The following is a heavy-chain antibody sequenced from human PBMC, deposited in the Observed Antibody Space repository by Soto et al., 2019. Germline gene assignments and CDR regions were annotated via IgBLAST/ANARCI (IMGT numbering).Heavy chain of an antibody. CDR1: GGSISSSSYY. CDR2: IYYSGST. Sequence: QLQLQESGPGLVKPSETLSLTCTVSGGSISSSSYYWGWIRQPPGKGLEWIGSIYYSGSTYYNPSLKIRVTISLDTSNNQFSLKLSSVTAADTAVYYCARRRDFPYSRRQLVQGEYYFDYWGQGTLVTVSS. CDR3: ARRRDFPYSRRQLVQGEYYFDY. V-gene: IGHV4-39*01. D-gene: IGHD6-13*01. J-gene: IGHJ4*02.